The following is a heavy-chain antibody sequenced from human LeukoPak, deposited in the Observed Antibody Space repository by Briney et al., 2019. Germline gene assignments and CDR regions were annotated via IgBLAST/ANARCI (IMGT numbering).Heavy chain of an antibody. Sequence: GGSLRLSCAASGFTFSDYSMNWVRQAPGKGPEWILFISRTSGTIYYADSVQGRFTISRDNAKNSLYLQMNSLRAEDTAVYYCASGDDIVVVPAGAIDPWGQGTLVTVSS. CDR2: ISRTSGTI. J-gene: IGHJ5*02. D-gene: IGHD2-2*01. CDR3: ASGDDIVVVPAGAIDP. V-gene: IGHV3-48*04. CDR1: GFTFSDYS.